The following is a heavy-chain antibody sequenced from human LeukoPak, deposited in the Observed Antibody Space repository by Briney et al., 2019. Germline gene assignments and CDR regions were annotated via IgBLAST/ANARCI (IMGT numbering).Heavy chain of an antibody. D-gene: IGHD6-19*01. Sequence: ASVKVSCKASGYTFTRYYMHWVRQAPGQGLEWMGIINPSGGSTSYAQKFQGRVTMTRDTSTSTVYMELSSLRSGDTAVYYCARGEDVAGDYNYYYGMDVWGQGTTVTVSS. V-gene: IGHV1-46*01. J-gene: IGHJ6*02. CDR1: GYTFTRYY. CDR2: INPSGGST. CDR3: ARGEDVAGDYNYYYGMDV.